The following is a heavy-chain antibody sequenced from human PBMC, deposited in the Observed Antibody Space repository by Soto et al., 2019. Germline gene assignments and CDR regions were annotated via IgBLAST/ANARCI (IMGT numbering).Heavy chain of an antibody. Sequence: QVQLVESGGGVVQPGSSLTLSCAASGFSFSTYGMHWARQAPGKGLEWVAVISYDGGTKYYADSVKGRFAISRDHPKNTLYLQVHSLRPEDTAVYYCAKSSLGDVGTGVQYWFFDLWGRGTEVTVSS. CDR3: AKSSLGDVGTGVQYWFFDL. CDR2: ISYDGGTK. CDR1: GFSFSTYG. J-gene: IGHJ2*01. D-gene: IGHD2-8*02. V-gene: IGHV3-30*18.